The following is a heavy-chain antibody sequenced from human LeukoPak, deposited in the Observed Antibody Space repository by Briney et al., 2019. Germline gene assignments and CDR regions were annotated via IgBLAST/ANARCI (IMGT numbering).Heavy chain of an antibody. CDR1: GYSISSGYY. D-gene: IGHD6-13*01. J-gene: IGHJ4*02. V-gene: IGHV4-38-2*01. Sequence: SETLSLTCAVSGYSISSGYYWGWIRQPPGKGLEWIGSIYHSGSTYYNPSLKSRVTISVDTSKNQFSLKLSSVTAADTAVYYCAVVGIAAAGTWAGLDYWGQGTQVTVSS. CDR3: AVVGIAAAGTWAGLDY. CDR2: IYHSGST.